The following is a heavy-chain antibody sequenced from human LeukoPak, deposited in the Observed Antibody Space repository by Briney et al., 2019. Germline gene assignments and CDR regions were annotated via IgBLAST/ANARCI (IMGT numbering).Heavy chain of an antibody. Sequence: GGSLRLSCAASGFTFSNYAVSWVRQAPGKGLECVSVVRGGGGTTYYADSVKGRFTISRDNSKNTLYLQMNSLRAEDTAVYYCAKGPTFTFGGVIAPFDYWGQGTLVTVSS. J-gene: IGHJ4*02. CDR3: AKGPTFTFGGVIAPFDY. D-gene: IGHD3-16*02. V-gene: IGHV3-23*01. CDR2: VRGGGGTT. CDR1: GFTFSNYA.